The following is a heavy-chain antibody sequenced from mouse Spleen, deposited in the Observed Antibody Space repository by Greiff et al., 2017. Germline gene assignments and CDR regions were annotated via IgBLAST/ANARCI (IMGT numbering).Heavy chain of an antibody. Sequence: QVQLKQSGPELVKPGASVKISCKASGYSFTSYYIHWVKQRPGQGLEWIGWIYPGSGNTKYNEKFKGKATLTADTSSSTAYMQLSSLTSEDSAVYYCARDYGSSSFAYWGQGTLVTVSA. CDR2: IYPGSGNT. CDR1: GYSFTSYY. J-gene: IGHJ3*01. CDR3: ARDYGSSSFAY. D-gene: IGHD1-1*01. V-gene: IGHV1-66*01.